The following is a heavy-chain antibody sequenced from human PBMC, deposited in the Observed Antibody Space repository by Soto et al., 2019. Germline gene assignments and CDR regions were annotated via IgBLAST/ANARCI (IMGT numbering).Heavy chain of an antibody. V-gene: IGHV4-59*08. CDR2: IYYSGNT. CDR1: GGSLTSYY. CDR3: ASHGSQQSGLLY. D-gene: IGHD6-13*01. J-gene: IGHJ4*02. Sequence: QVQLQESGPGLVKPSETLSLSCNVSGGSLTSYYWSWIRQPPGKGLEWIGYIYYSGNTNYNPSVKSRVTIAVGSCRNQFSLILRSVTAADTSVYYCASHGSQQSGLLYWGQGSLVTVS.